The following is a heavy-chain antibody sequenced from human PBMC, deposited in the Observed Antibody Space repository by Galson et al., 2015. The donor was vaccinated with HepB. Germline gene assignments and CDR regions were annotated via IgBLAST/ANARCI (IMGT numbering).Heavy chain of an antibody. CDR2: ISGSGGST. D-gene: IGHD3-22*01. CDR1: GFTFSSYA. J-gene: IGHJ4*02. CDR3: AKDGLWAVDYYDSGGTDY. V-gene: IGHV3-23*01. Sequence: SLRLSCAASGFTFSSYAMTWVRQAPGKGLEWVSAISGSGGSTYYADSVKGRFTISRDNSEKTLYLQMNSLRAEDTAVYYCAKDGLWAVDYYDSGGTDYWGQGTLVTVSS.